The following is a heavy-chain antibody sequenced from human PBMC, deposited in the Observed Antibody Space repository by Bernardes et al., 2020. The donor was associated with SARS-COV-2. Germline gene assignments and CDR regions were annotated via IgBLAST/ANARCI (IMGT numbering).Heavy chain of an antibody. V-gene: IGHV3-30-3*01. CDR2: ISYDGSNK. Sequence: GGSLRLSRAASGFTFSSYAMHWVRQAPGKGLEWVAVISYDGSNKYYADSVKGRFTISRDNSKNTLYLQMNSLRAEDTAVYYCAREGLVLDAFDIWGQGTMVTVSS. CDR1: GFTFSSYA. J-gene: IGHJ3*02. D-gene: IGHD6-19*01. CDR3: AREGLVLDAFDI.